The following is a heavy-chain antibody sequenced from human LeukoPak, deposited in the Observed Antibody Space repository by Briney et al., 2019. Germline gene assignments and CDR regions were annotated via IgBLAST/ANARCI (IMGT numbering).Heavy chain of an antibody. J-gene: IGHJ4*02. D-gene: IGHD3-16*02. CDR3: ARDPLTFGGVIVPSPSY. V-gene: IGHV3-30-3*01. CDR2: ISYDGSNK. Sequence: GRSLRLSCAASGFTFSSYAMHWVRQAPGKGLEWVAVISYDGSNKYYADSVKGRFTISRDNSKNTLYLQMNSLRAEDTAVYYCARDPLTFGGVIVPSPSYWGQGTLVTVSS. CDR1: GFTFSSYA.